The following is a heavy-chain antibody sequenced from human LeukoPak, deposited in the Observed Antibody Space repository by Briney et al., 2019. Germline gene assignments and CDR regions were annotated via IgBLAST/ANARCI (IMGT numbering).Heavy chain of an antibody. CDR1: GYTFTGYY. V-gene: IGHV1-2*02. CDR3: ARATAVADPLYY. CDR2: INPNSGGT. Sequence: ASVKVSCKASGYTFTGYYMHWVRQAPGQGLEWMGWINPNSGGTNYAQKFQGRVTMTRDTSISKAYMELSRLRSDDTAVYYCARATAVADPLYYWGQGTLVTVSS. J-gene: IGHJ4*02. D-gene: IGHD6-19*01.